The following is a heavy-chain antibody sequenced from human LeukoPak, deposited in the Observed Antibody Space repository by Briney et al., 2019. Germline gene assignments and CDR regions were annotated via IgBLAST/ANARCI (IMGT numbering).Heavy chain of an antibody. D-gene: IGHD2-2*01. CDR2: ISGRDGYT. Sequence: GGSLRLSCAASGFTFSTYAMSWVRQAPGKGLEWVSIISGRDGYTHYADAVKGRSTISRDNSKNTLYLQMNSLRAEDTAVYYCAKDPNTEVVPAAHFDYWGQGTLVTVSS. J-gene: IGHJ4*02. CDR1: GFTFSTYA. V-gene: IGHV3-23*01. CDR3: AKDPNTEVVPAAHFDY.